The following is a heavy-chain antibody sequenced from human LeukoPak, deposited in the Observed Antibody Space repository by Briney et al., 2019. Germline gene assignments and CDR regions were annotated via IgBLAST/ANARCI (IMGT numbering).Heavy chain of an antibody. D-gene: IGHD5-18*01. J-gene: IGHJ4*02. Sequence: SETLSPTCAVYGGSFSGYYWSWIRQPPGKGLEWIGEINHSGSTNYNPSLKSRVTISVDTSKNQFSLELSSVTAADTAVYYCARGNFGYSYGYFDYWGQGTLVTVSS. CDR3: ARGNFGYSYGYFDY. V-gene: IGHV4-34*01. CDR2: INHSGST. CDR1: GGSFSGYY.